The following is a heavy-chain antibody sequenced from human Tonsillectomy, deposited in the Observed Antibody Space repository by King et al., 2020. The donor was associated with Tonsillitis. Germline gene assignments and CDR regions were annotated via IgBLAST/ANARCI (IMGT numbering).Heavy chain of an antibody. CDR3: VKGLGVCGPYGVDL. Sequence: VQLVESGGGLVQPGGSLRPSCAASGFHFSRFGMTWVRQAPGKGLKWVASINGNGDTTYNPDSVKGRFTISRDNSKNTVYLQRNSLVADDTDIFYCVKGLGVCGPYGVDLWGGGTRVIVPT. V-gene: IGHV3-23*04. CDR2: INGNGDTT. J-gene: IGHJ6*04. CDR1: GFHFSRFG. D-gene: IGHD3-10*01.